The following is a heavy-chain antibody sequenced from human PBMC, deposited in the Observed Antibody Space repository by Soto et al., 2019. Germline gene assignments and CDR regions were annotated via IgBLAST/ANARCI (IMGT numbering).Heavy chain of an antibody. Sequence: SETLSLTCAVSGGSFSGYYWSWIRQPPGKGLEWIGEINHSGSTNYNPSLKSRVTISVDTSKTQFSLKLSSVTAADTAVYYCARSSRVGATGRYYGIDVWGQGTTVTVS. CDR2: INHSGST. J-gene: IGHJ6*02. CDR1: GGSFSGYY. V-gene: IGHV4-34*01. CDR3: ARSSRVGATGRYYGIDV. D-gene: IGHD1-26*01.